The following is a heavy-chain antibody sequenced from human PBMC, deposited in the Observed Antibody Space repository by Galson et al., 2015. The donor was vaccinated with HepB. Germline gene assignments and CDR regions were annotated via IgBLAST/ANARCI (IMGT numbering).Heavy chain of an antibody. CDR1: GFTFSSYG. J-gene: IGHJ4*02. CDR2: IWYDGSNK. Sequence: SLRLSCAASGFTFSSYGMHWVRQAPGKGLEWVAVIWYDGSNKYYADSVKGRFTISRDNSKNTLYLQMNSLRAEDTAVYYCTRDMGGCSSTSCYLVSQPGGHWGQGTLVTVSS. V-gene: IGHV3-33*01. CDR3: TRDMGGCSSTSCYLVSQPGGH. D-gene: IGHD2-2*01.